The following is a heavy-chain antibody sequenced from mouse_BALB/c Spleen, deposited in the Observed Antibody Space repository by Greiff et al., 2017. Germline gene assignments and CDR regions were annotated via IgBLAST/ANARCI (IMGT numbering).Heavy chain of an antibody. Sequence: VQLQQSGAELAKPGASVKMSCKASGYTFTSYWMHWVKQRPGQGLEWIGYINPSTGYTEYNQKFKDKATLTADKSSSTAYMQLSSLTSEDSAVYYCARRLLGRAMDYWGQGTSVTVSS. V-gene: IGHV1-7*01. CDR3: ARRLLGRAMDY. CDR2: INPSTGYT. CDR1: GYTFTSYW. D-gene: IGHD4-1*01. J-gene: IGHJ4*01.